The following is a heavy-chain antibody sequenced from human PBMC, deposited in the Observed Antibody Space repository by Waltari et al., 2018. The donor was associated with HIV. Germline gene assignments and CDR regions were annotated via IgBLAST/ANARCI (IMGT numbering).Heavy chain of an antibody. J-gene: IGHJ4*02. Sequence: LAKPGGSRRLSCAASGFTFGRYAMNWVRQAPGKGLEWIAYISRSSDYIYYADSVKGRFIISRDNAKNSVFLDMNNMRDVDTAVYYCTATVTTRGTFDYWGQGTMVPVS. V-gene: IGHV3-21*06. CDR3: TATVTTRGTFDY. D-gene: IGHD4-17*01. CDR2: ISRSSDYI. CDR1: GFTFGRYA.